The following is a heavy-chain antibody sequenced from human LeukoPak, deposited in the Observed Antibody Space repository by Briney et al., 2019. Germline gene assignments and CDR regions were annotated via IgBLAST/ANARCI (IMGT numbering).Heavy chain of an antibody. CDR1: GFTFSSYA. V-gene: IGHV3-23*01. CDR2: ISGSGGST. J-gene: IGHJ6*02. CDR3: AVGHIDYDILPGYSSGMDV. D-gene: IGHD3-9*01. Sequence: GGSLRLSCAASGFTFSSYAMSWVRQAPGKGLEWVSAISGSGGSTYYADSVKGRFTISRDNSKNTLYLQMNSLRAEDTAVYYCAVGHIDYDILPGYSSGMDVWGQGTTVTVSS.